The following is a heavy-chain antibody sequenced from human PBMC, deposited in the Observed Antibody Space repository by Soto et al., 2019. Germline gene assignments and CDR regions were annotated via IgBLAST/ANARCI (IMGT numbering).Heavy chain of an antibody. Sequence: SETLSLTCTGSGGSISSSSYDWGWILQPPGKGLEWIGSIYYSGSTYYNPSLKRRVTISVDTSKNQFSLKLSSVTAADTAVYYCARGPSGDKVHYWGQGALVTVS. V-gene: IGHV4-39*01. CDR1: GGSISSSSYD. CDR2: IYYSGST. D-gene: IGHD7-27*01. J-gene: IGHJ4*02. CDR3: ARGPSGDKVHY.